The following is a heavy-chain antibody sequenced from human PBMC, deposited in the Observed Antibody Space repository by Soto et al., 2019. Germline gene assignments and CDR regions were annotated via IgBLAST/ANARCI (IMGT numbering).Heavy chain of an antibody. V-gene: IGHV3-21*01. CDR2: ISSSSSYI. CDR3: ARSTYWAYYYYMDV. CDR1: GFTFSSYS. J-gene: IGHJ6*03. Sequence: SGESLKISCAASGFTFSSYSMNWVRQAPGKGLEWVSSISSSSSYIYYADSVKGRFTISRDNAKNSLYLQMNSLRAEDTAVYYCARSTYWAYYYYMDVWGKGTTVTVSS. D-gene: IGHD2-15*01.